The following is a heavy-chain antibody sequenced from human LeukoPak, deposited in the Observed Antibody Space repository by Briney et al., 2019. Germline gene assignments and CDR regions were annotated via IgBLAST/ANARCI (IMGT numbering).Heavy chain of an antibody. CDR3: ARDVTTMVREGDAFDI. CDR1: GFTLSSNY. CDR2: IYSGGST. J-gene: IGHJ3*02. Sequence: GGSLRLSCAASGFTLSSNYMSWVRQAPGKGLEWVSVIYSGGSTYYADSVKGRFTISRDNSKNTLYLQMNSLRAEDTAVYYCARDVTTMVREGDAFDIWGQGTMVTVSS. D-gene: IGHD3-10*01. V-gene: IGHV3-66*01.